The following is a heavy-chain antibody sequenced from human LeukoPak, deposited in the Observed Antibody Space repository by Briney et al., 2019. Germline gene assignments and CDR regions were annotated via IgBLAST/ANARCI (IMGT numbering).Heavy chain of an antibody. Sequence: SETLSLTCTVSGGSISSYYWSWIRQPAGKGLEWIGRIYTSGSTNYNPSLKSRVTISVDTSKNQFSLKLSSVTAADTAVYYCARGYGGMVVTRFLAFDIWGQGTMVTVSS. CDR1: GGSISSYY. J-gene: IGHJ3*02. D-gene: IGHD4-23*01. V-gene: IGHV4-4*07. CDR3: ARGYGGMVVTRFLAFDI. CDR2: IYTSGST.